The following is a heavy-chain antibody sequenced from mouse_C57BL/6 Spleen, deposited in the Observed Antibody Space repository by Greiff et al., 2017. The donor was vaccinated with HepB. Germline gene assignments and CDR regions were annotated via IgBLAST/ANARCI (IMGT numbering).Heavy chain of an antibody. D-gene: IGHD2-4*01. V-gene: IGHV1-69*01. CDR3: ARTDYEGAY. CDR2: IDPSDSYT. Sequence: VQLQQSGAELVMPGASVKLSCKASGYTFTSYWMHWVKQRPGQGLEWIGEIDPSDSYTNYNQKFKGKSTLTVDKSSSTAYMQLSSLTSEDSAVYYCARTDYEGAYWGQGTLVTVSA. J-gene: IGHJ3*01. CDR1: GYTFTSYW.